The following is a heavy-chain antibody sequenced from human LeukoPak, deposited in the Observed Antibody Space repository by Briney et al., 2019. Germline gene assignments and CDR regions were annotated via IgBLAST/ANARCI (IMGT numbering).Heavy chain of an antibody. Sequence: SETLSLTCTVSGGSISSSSYYWGWIRQPPGKGLEWIGSIYYSGSTYYNPSLKSRVTISVDTSKNQFSLKLSSVTAADTAVYYCARAKVAIRGRYSGSYYGYYFDYWGQGTLVTVSS. V-gene: IGHV4-39*07. CDR3: ARAKVAIRGRYSGSYYGYYFDY. J-gene: IGHJ4*02. D-gene: IGHD1-26*01. CDR2: IYYSGST. CDR1: GGSISSSSYY.